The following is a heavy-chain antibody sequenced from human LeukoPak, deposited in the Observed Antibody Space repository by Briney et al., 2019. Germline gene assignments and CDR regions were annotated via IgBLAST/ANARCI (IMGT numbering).Heavy chain of an antibody. CDR3: ARSPVDTAMDHFDY. D-gene: IGHD5-18*01. V-gene: IGHV4-59*06. Sequence: SETLSLTCTVSGGSISSYYWSWIRQHPGKGLEWIGYIYYSGSTYYNPSLKSRVTISVDTSKNQFSLKLSSVTAADTAVYYCARSPVDTAMDHFDYWGQGTLVTVSS. J-gene: IGHJ4*02. CDR1: GGSISSYY. CDR2: IYYSGST.